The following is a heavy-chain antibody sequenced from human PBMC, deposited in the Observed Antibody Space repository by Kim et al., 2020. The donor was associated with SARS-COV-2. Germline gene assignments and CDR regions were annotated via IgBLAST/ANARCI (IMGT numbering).Heavy chain of an antibody. J-gene: IGHJ4*02. CDR2: ISYDGSNK. V-gene: IGHV3-30*18. CDR3: AKDVRTAVAGKGPFDY. D-gene: IGHD6-19*01. Sequence: GGSLRLSCAASGFTFSSYGMHWVRQAPGKGLEWVAVISYDGSNKYYADSVKGRFTISRDNSKNTLYLQMNSLRAEDTAVYYCAKDVRTAVAGKGPFDYWGQGTLVTVSS. CDR1: GFTFSSYG.